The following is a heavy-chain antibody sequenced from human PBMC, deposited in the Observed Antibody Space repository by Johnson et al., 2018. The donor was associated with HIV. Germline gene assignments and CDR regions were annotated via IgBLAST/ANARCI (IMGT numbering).Heavy chain of an antibody. CDR2: IKSKTDGGTT. D-gene: IGHD6-19*01. CDR1: GFTFSNAW. J-gene: IGHJ3*02. Sequence: VQLVESGGGLVKPGGSLRLSCAASGFTFSNAWMTWVRQAPGKGLEWVGRIKSKTDGGTTDYTTPVKGRFTISRDDSKNTLYLQMNSLRVEDTAVYYCARDREYGLAWGWALDIWGQGTMVTMSS. V-gene: IGHV3-15*01. CDR3: ARDREYGLAWGWALDI.